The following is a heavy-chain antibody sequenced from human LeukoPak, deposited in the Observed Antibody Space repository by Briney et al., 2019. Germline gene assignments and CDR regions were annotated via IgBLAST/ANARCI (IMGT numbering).Heavy chain of an antibody. V-gene: IGHV4-31*03. Sequence: PSETLSLTCTVSGGSISSGGYYWSWIRQHPGKGLEWIGYIYYSGSTYYNPSLKSRVTISVDTSKNQFSLKLSSVTAADTAVYYCARGEMATMSVDYWGQGTLVTVSS. CDR2: IYYSGST. CDR3: ARGEMATMSVDY. CDR1: GGSISSGGYY. D-gene: IGHD5-24*01. J-gene: IGHJ4*02.